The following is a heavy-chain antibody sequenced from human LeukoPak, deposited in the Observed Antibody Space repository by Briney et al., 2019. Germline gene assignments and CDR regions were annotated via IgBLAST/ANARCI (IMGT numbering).Heavy chain of an antibody. Sequence: PGGSLRLACAASGFRFSSYAMSWVRQAPGKGLEWVSAISGSGVSTYYADSVKGRFTISRDNSKNTLYLQMNSLRAEDTAVYYCARDFDCSGGSCYLGAFDIWGQGTMVTVSS. CDR1: GFRFSSYA. J-gene: IGHJ3*02. CDR3: ARDFDCSGGSCYLGAFDI. D-gene: IGHD2-15*01. V-gene: IGHV3-23*01. CDR2: ISGSGVST.